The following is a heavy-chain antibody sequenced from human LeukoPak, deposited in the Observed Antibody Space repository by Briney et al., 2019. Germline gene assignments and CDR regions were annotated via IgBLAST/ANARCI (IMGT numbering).Heavy chain of an antibody. CDR2: INPSGGST. V-gene: IGHV1-46*01. CDR1: GYTFTSYY. CDR3: ARVGYSSGWYSNYYGMDV. D-gene: IGHD6-19*01. Sequence: GASVKVSCKASGYTFTSYYMHWVRQAPGQGLEWMGIINPSGGSTSYAQKFQGRVTMTRDTSTGTVYMELSSLRSEDTAVYYCARVGYSSGWYSNYYGMDVWGQGTTVTVSS. J-gene: IGHJ6*02.